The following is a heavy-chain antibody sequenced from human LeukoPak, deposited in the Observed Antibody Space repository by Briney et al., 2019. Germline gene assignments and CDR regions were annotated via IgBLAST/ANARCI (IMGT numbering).Heavy chain of an antibody. D-gene: IGHD4-17*01. CDR2: INPNSGGT. Sequence: ASVKVSCKASGYTFTGYYMHWVRQAPGQGLEWMGWINPNSGGTNYAQKFQGRVTMTRDTSISTAYMDLSSLKSDDTAVYYCARDKSYGDSEDYWGQGTLVTVSS. J-gene: IGHJ4*02. CDR1: GYTFTGYY. V-gene: IGHV1-2*02. CDR3: ARDKSYGDSEDY.